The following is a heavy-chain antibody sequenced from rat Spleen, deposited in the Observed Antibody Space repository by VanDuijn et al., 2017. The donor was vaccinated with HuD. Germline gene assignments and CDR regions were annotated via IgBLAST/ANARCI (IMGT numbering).Heavy chain of an antibody. CDR3: AKDWSYNSGFDY. V-gene: IGHV2-41*01. CDR2: IWNTGGT. D-gene: IGHD4-3*01. CDR1: GFSLTSYN. J-gene: IGHJ2*01. Sequence: QVQLKESGPGLVQPSQTLSLTCTVAGFSLTSYNVHWVRQPPGKGLEWMGVIWNTGGTRYNSALKSRLSINKYTAKSQVFLKVNSLQTEDTATYFCAKDWSYNSGFDYWGQGVMVTVSS.